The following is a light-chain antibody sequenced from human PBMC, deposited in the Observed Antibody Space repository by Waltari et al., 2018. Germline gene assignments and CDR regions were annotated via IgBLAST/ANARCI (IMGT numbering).Light chain of an antibody. Sequence: VMTQSPATLSASPGERATISCRASQSVSSNLAWYQHKPGQAPRLRIYGASTRATGIPARFSGSGSGTEVTLTISSLQSEDFAAYYCQQYNNWPPWTFGPGTTVEIK. V-gene: IGKV3-15*01. CDR2: GAS. CDR1: QSVSSN. CDR3: QQYNNWPPWT. J-gene: IGKJ1*01.